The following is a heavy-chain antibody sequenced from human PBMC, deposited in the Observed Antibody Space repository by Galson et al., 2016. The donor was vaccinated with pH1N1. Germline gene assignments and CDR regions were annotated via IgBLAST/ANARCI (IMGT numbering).Heavy chain of an antibody. CDR1: GVTFSSSS. D-gene: IGHD1-1*01. Sequence: SVKVSCKVSGVTFSSSSISWVRQAPGQGLEWMGGVIAIFRTTSFAQRFKDRVTITTDESTTTAFMELNSLKSDDTAIYYVGMYSFDVWGQGTRVTVSS. CDR2: VIAIFRTT. CDR3: GMYSFDV. J-gene: IGHJ3*01. V-gene: IGHV1-69*05.